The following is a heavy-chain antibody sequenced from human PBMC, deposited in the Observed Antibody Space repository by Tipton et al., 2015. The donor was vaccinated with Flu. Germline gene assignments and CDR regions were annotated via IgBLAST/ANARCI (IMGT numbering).Heavy chain of an antibody. CDR2: VNTDESTA. Sequence: SLRLSCAASGFTFGNYWMHWVRRLPGKRLEWVANVNTDESTATYADSVKGRFTISRDNAKNTLFLQMNSLRREDTAVYYCARPRQDGSGNYYRAGPGVWHFDLWGRGTLVTVSS. CDR3: ARPRQDGSGNYYRAGPGVWHFDL. D-gene: IGHD3-22*01. V-gene: IGHV3-74*01. CDR1: GFTFGNYW. J-gene: IGHJ2*01.